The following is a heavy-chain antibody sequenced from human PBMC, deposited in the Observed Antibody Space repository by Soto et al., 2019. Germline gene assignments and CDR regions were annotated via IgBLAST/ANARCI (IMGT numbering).Heavy chain of an antibody. CDR3: ARTTYYDYVWQNYYYYGMDV. CDR1: GGSISSSSYY. D-gene: IGHD3-16*01. CDR2: IYYSGST. V-gene: IGHV4-39*01. J-gene: IGHJ6*02. Sequence: SSETLSLTCTVSGGSISSSSYYWGWIRQPPGKGLEWIGSIYYSGSTYYNPSLKSRVTISVDTSKNQFSLKLSSVTAADTAVYYCARTTYYDYVWQNYYYYGMDVWGQGTTVTVS.